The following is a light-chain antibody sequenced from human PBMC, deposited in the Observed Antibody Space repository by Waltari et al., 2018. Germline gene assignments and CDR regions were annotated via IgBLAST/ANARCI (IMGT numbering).Light chain of an antibody. CDR2: GAS. CDR1: QSVGRT. J-gene: IGKJ1*01. V-gene: IGKV3-20*01. Sequence: EIVLTQSPGTLSLSPGERAIVSCRASQSVGRTLAWYKQKPGQAPRLLIYGASNRATGSPDRFIGSGFGTEFSLTISGLEPEDSAVYYCQHYLRLPVAFGQGTKVEIK. CDR3: QHYLRLPVA.